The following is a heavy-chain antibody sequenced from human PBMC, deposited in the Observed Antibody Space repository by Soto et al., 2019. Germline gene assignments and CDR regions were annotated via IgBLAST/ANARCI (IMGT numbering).Heavy chain of an antibody. D-gene: IGHD2-15*01. V-gene: IGHV3-74*01. Sequence: GGSLRLSCVASGFTFSSYWMHWVRQAPGKGLVWVSRIKSDGSSTSYADSVKGRFTISRDNAKNTLYLQMNSLRAEDTAVYYCAREACSGGNCFYFGPDYWGQGTLVTVSS. CDR1: GFTFSSYW. J-gene: IGHJ4*02. CDR2: IKSDGSST. CDR3: AREACSGGNCFYFGPDY.